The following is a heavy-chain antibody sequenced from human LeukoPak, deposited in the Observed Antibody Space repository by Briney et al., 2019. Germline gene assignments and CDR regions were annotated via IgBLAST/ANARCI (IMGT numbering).Heavy chain of an antibody. J-gene: IGHJ4*02. V-gene: IGHV3-64*01. D-gene: IGHD3-10*01. CDR1: GFTFSSYA. CDR3: ARDCRGALQGPDY. CDR2: ISSNGGSP. Sequence: GGSLRLSCAASGFTFSSYAMHWVPQAPGKGLEYVSAISSNGGSPYYANSVKGRFTISRDNSKNTLYLQMGSLRAEDMAVYYCARDCRGALQGPDYWGQGTLVTVSS.